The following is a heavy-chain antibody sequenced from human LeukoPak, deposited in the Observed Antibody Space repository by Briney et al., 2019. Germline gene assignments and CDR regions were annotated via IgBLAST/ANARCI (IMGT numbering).Heavy chain of an antibody. V-gene: IGHV1-2*02. CDR2: INHDSGGT. Sequence: ASVTVSFKSSGYTLTFYYMYWVRQAPGQGLEWMGCINHDSGGTNYALKFQGRVTMTRDTSISTAYMELSRLRSDDTAVYYCARASVVPAAMNAHNWFDPWGQGTLVTVSS. J-gene: IGHJ5*02. D-gene: IGHD2-2*01. CDR1: GYTLTFYY. CDR3: ARASVVPAAMNAHNWFDP.